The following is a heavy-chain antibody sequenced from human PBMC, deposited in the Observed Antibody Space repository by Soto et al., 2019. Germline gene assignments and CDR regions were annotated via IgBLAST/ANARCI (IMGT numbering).Heavy chain of an antibody. CDR3: ARGLGVGYCSSTSCPKVNWFDP. Sequence: PSETLSLTCAVYGGSFSGYYWSWIRQPPGKGLEWIGEINHSGSTNYNPSLKSRVTISVDTSKNQFSLKLSSVTAADTAVYYCARGLGVGYCSSTSCPKVNWFDPWGQGTLVTVS. V-gene: IGHV4-34*01. D-gene: IGHD2-2*01. CDR1: GGSFSGYY. J-gene: IGHJ5*02. CDR2: INHSGST.